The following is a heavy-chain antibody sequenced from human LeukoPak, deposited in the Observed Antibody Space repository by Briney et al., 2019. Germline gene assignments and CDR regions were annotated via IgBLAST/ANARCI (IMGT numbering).Heavy chain of an antibody. V-gene: IGHV7-4-1*02. CDR3: TRQGPGYCGSTSCYGVDY. CDR1: GYTFTSCA. Sequence: ASVKVSCKASGYTFTSCAMNWVRQAPGQGLEWMGWINTNTGNPTYAQGFTGRFVFSLDTSVNTAYLQISSLKAEDTAVYYCTRQGPGYCGSTSCYGVDYWGQGTLVTVSS. D-gene: IGHD2-2*01. CDR2: INTNTGNP. J-gene: IGHJ4*02.